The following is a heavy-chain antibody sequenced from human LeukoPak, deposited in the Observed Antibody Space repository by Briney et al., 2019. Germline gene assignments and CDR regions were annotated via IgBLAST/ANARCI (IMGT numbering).Heavy chain of an antibody. D-gene: IGHD4-23*01. J-gene: IGHJ4*02. V-gene: IGHV4-39*02. CDR2: IYYSGST. Sequence: PSETLSLTCTVSGGSISSSSYYWGWIRQPPGKGLEWIGSIYYSGSTYYNPSLKSRVTISVDTSKNQFSLKLSSVTAADTAVYYCAKDPPILRWSFDYWGQGTLVTVSS. CDR3: AKDPPILRWSFDY. CDR1: GGSISSSSYY.